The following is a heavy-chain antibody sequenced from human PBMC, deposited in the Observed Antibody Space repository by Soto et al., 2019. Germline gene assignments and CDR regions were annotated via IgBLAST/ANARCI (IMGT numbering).Heavy chain of an antibody. V-gene: IGHV3-30-3*01. CDR1: GFTFSSYA. CDR2: ISYDGSNK. Sequence: PGGSLRLSCAASGFTFSSYAMHWVRQAPGKGLEWVAVISYDGSNKYYADSVKGRFTISRDNSKNTLYLQMSSLRAEDTAVYYCARDEDSSSWYGYYYGMDVWGQGTTVTVSS. D-gene: IGHD6-13*01. CDR3: ARDEDSSSWYGYYYGMDV. J-gene: IGHJ6*02.